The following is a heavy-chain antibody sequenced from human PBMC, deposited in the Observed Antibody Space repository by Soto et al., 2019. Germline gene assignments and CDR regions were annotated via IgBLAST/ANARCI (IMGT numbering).Heavy chain of an antibody. CDR3: ARTYYDFWSGYYLAYYFDY. CDR1: GGSISSYY. D-gene: IGHD3-3*01. V-gene: IGHV4-59*01. Sequence: SETLCLTCTVSGGSISSYYRSWIRQPPGKGLEWIGYIYYSGSTNYNPSLKSRVTISVDTSKNQFSLKLSSVTAADTAVYYCARTYYDFWSGYYLAYYFDYWGQGTLVTFS. CDR2: IYYSGST. J-gene: IGHJ4*02.